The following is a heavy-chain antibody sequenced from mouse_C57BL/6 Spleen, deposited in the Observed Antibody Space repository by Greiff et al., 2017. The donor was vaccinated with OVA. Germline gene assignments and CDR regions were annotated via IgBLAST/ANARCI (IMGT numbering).Heavy chain of an antibody. CDR3: AKEGAKAYCFDY. D-gene: IGHD3-1*01. J-gene: IGHJ2*01. Sequence: QVQLKESGAELVKPGASVKISCKASGYAFSSYWMNWVKQRPGKGLEWIGQIYPGDGDTNYNGKFKGKATLTADKSSSTAYMQLSSLTSEDSAVYFCAKEGAKAYCFDYWGQGTTRTVSS. CDR2: IYPGDGDT. CDR1: GYAFSSYW. V-gene: IGHV1-80*01.